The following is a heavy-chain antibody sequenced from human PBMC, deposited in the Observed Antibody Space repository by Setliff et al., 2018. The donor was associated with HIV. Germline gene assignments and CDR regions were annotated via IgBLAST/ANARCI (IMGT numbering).Heavy chain of an antibody. CDR2: IYSSGRT. CDR3: ARDEVRYYSGSESVRAGMDV. D-gene: IGHD3-10*01. J-gene: IGHJ6*02. V-gene: IGHV4-31*03. Sequence: SETLSLTCIVSGGSITSSGYNWNWIRQHPGKGLEWIGYIYSSGRTSYNPSLQSRVSISIDTSKNQFSLKLDSVIAADTAVYYCARDEVRYYSGSESVRAGMDVWGQGTAVTVTS. CDR1: GGSITSSGYN.